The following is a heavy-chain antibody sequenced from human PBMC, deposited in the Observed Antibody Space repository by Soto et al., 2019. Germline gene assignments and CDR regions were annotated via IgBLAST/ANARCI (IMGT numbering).Heavy chain of an antibody. D-gene: IGHD3-10*01. J-gene: IGHJ5*02. V-gene: IGHV4-31*03. CDR3: ARVGPGAGWFDP. CDR2: IYYSGST. Sequence: QVQLQESGPGLVKPSQTLSLTCTVSGGSISSGGYYWSWIRQHPGKGLEWIGYIYYSGSTYYNPSLKSRXXRXVAXSKNQFSLKLSSVTAADTAVYYCARVGPGAGWFDPWGQGTLVTVSS. CDR1: GGSISSGGYY.